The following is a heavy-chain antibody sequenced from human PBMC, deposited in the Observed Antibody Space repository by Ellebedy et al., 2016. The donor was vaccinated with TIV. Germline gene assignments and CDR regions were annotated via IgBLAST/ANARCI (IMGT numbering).Heavy chain of an antibody. D-gene: IGHD6-6*01. J-gene: IGHJ4*02. CDR3: VREGEYSESSRGSGDY. CDR2: IYTNGTT. CDR1: SPTFSRSW. Sequence: PGGSLRLSCVDSSPTFSRSWMRLARQVPGKGLVLVSLIYTNGTTRYADSVKGRFTISRDNAKNTVYLQMKSLRVEDTAVYYCVREGEYSESSRGSGDYWGQGTLVTVSS. V-gene: IGHV3-74*01.